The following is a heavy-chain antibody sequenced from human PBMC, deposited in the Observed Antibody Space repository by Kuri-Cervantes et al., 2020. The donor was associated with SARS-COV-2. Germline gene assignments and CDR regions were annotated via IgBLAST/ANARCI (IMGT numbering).Heavy chain of an antibody. Sequence: LSLTCAASGFTFSSYGMHWVRQAPGKGLEWVAVISYDGSNKYFAKSVKGRFTISRDNTQNTLLLQMTSLRSEDTAIYYCAKDHFGVPDFWGQGTLVTVSS. J-gene: IGHJ4*02. CDR2: ISYDGSNK. V-gene: IGHV3-30*18. CDR1: GFTFSSYG. CDR3: AKDHFGVPDF. D-gene: IGHD2-21*01.